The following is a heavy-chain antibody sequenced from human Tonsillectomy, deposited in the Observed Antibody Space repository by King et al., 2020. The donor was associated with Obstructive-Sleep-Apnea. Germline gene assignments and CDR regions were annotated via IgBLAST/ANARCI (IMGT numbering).Heavy chain of an antibody. CDR2: IYPGDSDT. V-gene: IGHV5-51*01. CDR1: GYRFSSYW. Sequence: QLVQSGAEMKKPGESLKISCKGSGYRFSSYWIGWVRQMPGKGLEWMGIIYPGDSDTRYSPSFKGQVTISADKSISTAYLQWSSLKASDTAMYYCARHPHITTPVIYVWGQGTTVTVSS. J-gene: IGHJ6*02. D-gene: IGHD3-10*01. CDR3: ARHPHITTPVIYV.